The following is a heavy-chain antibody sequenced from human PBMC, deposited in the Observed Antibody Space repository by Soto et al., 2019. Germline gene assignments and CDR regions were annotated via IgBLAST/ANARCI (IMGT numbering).Heavy chain of an antibody. CDR1: GYTYTSYA. J-gene: IGHJ4*02. D-gene: IGHD6-6*01. CDR2: ISAGNGNT. CDR3: ARGEVWQLVARPLFDE. Sequence: QVQLVQSGAEVKKPGASVKVSCESSGYTYTSYAIHWVRQAPGQRPVWMGWISAGNGNTKYSETCRDRVTITSDSSARTAYMDLASLTSEDTAVYYCARGEVWQLVARPLFDEWGQGTLVAVSS. V-gene: IGHV1-3*01.